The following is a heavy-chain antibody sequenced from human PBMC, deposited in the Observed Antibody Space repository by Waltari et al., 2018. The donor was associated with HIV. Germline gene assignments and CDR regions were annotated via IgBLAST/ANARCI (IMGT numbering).Heavy chain of an antibody. Sequence: QVQLQESGPGLVKPSETLSLTCTVSGGSISSYYWSWIRQPPGKGLEWIGYSYYSGSTNYTPSLKSRVSIAVDTSKNQFSLKLSSVTAADTAVYYCARGSDYDFWSSVNFDYWGQGTLVTVSS. CDR1: GGSISSYY. V-gene: IGHV4-59*01. CDR2: SYYSGST. D-gene: IGHD3-3*01. CDR3: ARGSDYDFWSSVNFDY. J-gene: IGHJ4*02.